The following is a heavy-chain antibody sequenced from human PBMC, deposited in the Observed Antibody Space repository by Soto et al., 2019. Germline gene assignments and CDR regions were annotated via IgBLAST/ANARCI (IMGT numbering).Heavy chain of an antibody. CDR2: ISAYNGNT. D-gene: IGHD6-13*01. V-gene: IGHV1-18*01. CDR3: ARVRLKGGSSWLPLYNWFDP. Sequence: QVQLVQSGAEVKKPGASVKVSCKASGYTFTSYGISWVRQAPGQGLEWMGWISAYNGNTNYAQKLQGRVTMTTDTSTSTAYMELRSLRSDDTAVYYCARVRLKGGSSWLPLYNWFDPWGQGTLVTVSS. J-gene: IGHJ5*02. CDR1: GYTFTSYG.